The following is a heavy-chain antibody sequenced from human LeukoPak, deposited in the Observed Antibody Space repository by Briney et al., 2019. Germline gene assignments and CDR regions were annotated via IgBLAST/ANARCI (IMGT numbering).Heavy chain of an antibody. CDR3: ARDDNGLYGLDV. CDR1: GGSIDSTNW. V-gene: IGHV4/OR15-8*01. CDR2: IHHDGRI. J-gene: IGHJ6*02. D-gene: IGHD4-17*01. Sequence: SETLSLTCDVSGGSIDSTNWWNWVRQPPGKGLEWIGEIHHDGRINYNPSLKSRVTLSVDKSKNQFSLRLNSVTAADTAMYYCARDDNGLYGLDVWGQGTTVIVSS.